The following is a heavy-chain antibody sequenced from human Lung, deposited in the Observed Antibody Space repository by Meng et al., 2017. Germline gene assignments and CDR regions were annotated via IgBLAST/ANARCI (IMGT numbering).Heavy chain of an antibody. CDR3: ARVYYGGNANWFDP. V-gene: IGHV3-33*01. Sequence: GLLVGSGGGVVQPGRSLRLSCAASGFTFSSYGMHWVRQAPGKGLEWVAVIWYDGSNKYYADSVKGRFTISRDNSKNTLYLQMNSLRAEDTAVYYCARVYYGGNANWFDPWGQGTLVTVSS. J-gene: IGHJ5*02. D-gene: IGHD4-23*01. CDR2: IWYDGSNK. CDR1: GFTFSSYG.